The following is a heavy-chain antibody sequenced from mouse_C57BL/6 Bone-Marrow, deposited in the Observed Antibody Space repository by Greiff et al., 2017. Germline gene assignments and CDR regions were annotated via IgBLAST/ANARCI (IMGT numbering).Heavy chain of an antibody. CDR1: GYSFTDYN. J-gene: IGHJ2*01. V-gene: IGHV1-39*01. CDR3: ARSPYYYGSTLFDY. CDR2: INPNYGTT. Sequence: VHVKQSGPELVKPGASVKISCKASGYSFTDYNMNWVKQSNGKSLEWIGVINPNYGTTSYNQKFKGKATLTVDQSSSTAYMQLNSLTSADSAVYYCARSPYYYGSTLFDYWGQGTTLTVSS. D-gene: IGHD1-1*01.